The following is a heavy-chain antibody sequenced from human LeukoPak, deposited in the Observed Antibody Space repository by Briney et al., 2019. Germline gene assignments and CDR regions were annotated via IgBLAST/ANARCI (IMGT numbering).Heavy chain of an antibody. CDR1: GFTFSSYA. J-gene: IGHJ4*02. V-gene: IGHV3-23*01. Sequence: GGSLRLSCAAPGFTFSSYAINWVRQAPGKGLEWVSGISGSGGSTYYADPVKGRFTISRDNSKNTLYLQMNSLRAEDTAVYYCAKGGGAYYSDSSTYSAPFEHWGQGTLVTVSS. CDR2: ISGSGGST. CDR3: AKGGGAYYSDSSTYSAPFEH. D-gene: IGHD3-22*01.